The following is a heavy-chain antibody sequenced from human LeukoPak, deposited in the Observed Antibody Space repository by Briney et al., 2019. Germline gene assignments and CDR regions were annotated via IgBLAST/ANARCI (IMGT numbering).Heavy chain of an antibody. Sequence: ASVKVSCKVSGYTLTELSMHWVRQAPGKGLEWMGGFDPEDGETIYAQKFQGRVTMTKDTSTDTAYMELSSLTSEDTAVYYCATCDEGYFDFWGQGTLVTVSS. V-gene: IGHV1-24*01. CDR1: GYTLTELS. CDR2: FDPEDGET. CDR3: ATCDEGYFDF. J-gene: IGHJ4*02.